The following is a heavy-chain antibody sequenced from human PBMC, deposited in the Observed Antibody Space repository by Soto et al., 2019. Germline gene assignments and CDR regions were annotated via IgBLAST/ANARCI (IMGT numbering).Heavy chain of an antibody. J-gene: IGHJ6*02. CDR3: ARGGRYRENYYFGMDV. V-gene: IGHV3-74*01. CDR1: GFTLSNFR. D-gene: IGHD1-26*01. CDR2: INSDGRST. Sequence: SGGSLRLSCAASGFTLSNFRMHWVRQAPGKGLEWVSRINSDGRSTSYVDSVKGRFTISRDNANNTLYLEMNSLRAEDTAVYFCARGGRYRENYYFGMDVWGQGTTVTVSS.